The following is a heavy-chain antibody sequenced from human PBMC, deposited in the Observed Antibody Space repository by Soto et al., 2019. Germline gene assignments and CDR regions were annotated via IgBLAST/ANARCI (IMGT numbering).Heavy chain of an antibody. CDR2: ISYDGSNK. CDR3: AKVYYDSRAFDI. V-gene: IGHV3-30*18. Sequence: QVQLVESGGGVVQPGRSLRLSCAASGFTFSSYGMHWVRQAPGKGLEWVAVISYDGSNKYYADSVKGRFTISRDNSKNTLYLQMNSLRAEDTAVYYCAKVYYDSRAFDIWGQGTMVTVSS. D-gene: IGHD3-10*01. J-gene: IGHJ3*02. CDR1: GFTFSSYG.